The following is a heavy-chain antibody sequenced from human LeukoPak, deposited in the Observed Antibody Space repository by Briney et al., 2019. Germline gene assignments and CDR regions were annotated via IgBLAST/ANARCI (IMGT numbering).Heavy chain of an antibody. D-gene: IGHD6-13*01. CDR2: INPNSGAT. V-gene: IGHV1-2*02. CDR1: GCTFTGYY. CDR3: ARLSSSCPIDY. Sequence: ASVKVSCKASGCTFTGYYMHWVRQAPGQGLEWMGWINPNSGATNYAQKFQGRVTMTRDTSISTAYMELSRLRSDDTAVYYCARLSSSCPIDYWGQGTLVTVSS. J-gene: IGHJ4*02.